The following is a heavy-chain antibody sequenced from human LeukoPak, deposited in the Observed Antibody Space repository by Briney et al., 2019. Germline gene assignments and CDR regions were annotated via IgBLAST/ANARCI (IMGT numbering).Heavy chain of an antibody. CDR2: ISAYNGNT. J-gene: IGHJ4*02. CDR3: ARATYYYDSSGPPDDY. D-gene: IGHD3-22*01. CDR1: GYTFTSYG. Sequence: ASVKVSCKASGYTFTSYGISWVRQAPGQGLGWMGWISAYNGNTNYAQKLQGRVTMTTDTSTSTAYMELRSLRSDDTAVYYCARATYYYDSSGPPDDYWGQGTLVTVSS. V-gene: IGHV1-18*01.